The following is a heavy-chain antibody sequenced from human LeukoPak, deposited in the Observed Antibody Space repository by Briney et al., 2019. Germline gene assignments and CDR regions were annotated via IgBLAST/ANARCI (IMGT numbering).Heavy chain of an antibody. J-gene: IGHJ4*02. V-gene: IGHV3-30*18. CDR1: GFTFSSYG. CDR2: ISYDGSNK. Sequence: GGSLRLSCAASGFTFSSYGMHWVRQAPGKGLEWVAVISYDGSNKYYADSVKGRFTISRDNSKNTLYLQMNSLRAEDTAVYYCAKDGAMVRGVIISYYFDYWGQGTLVTVSS. D-gene: IGHD3-10*01. CDR3: AKDGAMVRGVIISYYFDY.